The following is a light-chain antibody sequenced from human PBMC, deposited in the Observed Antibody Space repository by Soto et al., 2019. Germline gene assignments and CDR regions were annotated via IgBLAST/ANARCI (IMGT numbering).Light chain of an antibody. V-gene: IGLV1-44*01. CDR2: ANN. Sequence: QSVLTQPPSASGTPGQRVTISCSGSSSNIGSNTVNWYQQLPGTAPKLLIHANNQRPSGVPDRFSGSESGTSASLAISWLQSEEADYYCAAWDDILNGYVFGTGTKVTVL. CDR1: SSNIGSNT. J-gene: IGLJ1*01. CDR3: AAWDDILNGYV.